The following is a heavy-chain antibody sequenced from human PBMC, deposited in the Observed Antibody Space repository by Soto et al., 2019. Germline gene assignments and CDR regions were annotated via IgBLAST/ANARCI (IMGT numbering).Heavy chain of an antibody. CDR3: AKDPRYFDWSTVADY. CDR1: GFTFSSYA. CDR2: ISGSGGST. Sequence: PGGSLRLSCAASGFTFSSYAMSWVRQAPGKGLEWVSAISGSGGSTYYADSVKGRFTISRDNSKNTLYLQMNSLRAEDTAVYYCAKDPRYFDWSTVADYWGQGTLVTVSS. V-gene: IGHV3-23*01. J-gene: IGHJ4*02. D-gene: IGHD3-9*01.